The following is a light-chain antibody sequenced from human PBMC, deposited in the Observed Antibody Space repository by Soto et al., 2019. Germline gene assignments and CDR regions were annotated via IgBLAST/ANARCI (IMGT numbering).Light chain of an antibody. CDR2: GAS. J-gene: IGKJ2*01. CDR3: QQYGSSPFT. CDR1: QRLTNNF. V-gene: IGKV3-20*01. Sequence: EIVLTQSPVTLSLSPGERATLSCRASQRLTNNFLAWFQQRPGLAPRLLIYGASSRASGIPERFSGSGSGTDFALTISRLEPEDFAVYYCQQYGSSPFTFGQGTKLQIK.